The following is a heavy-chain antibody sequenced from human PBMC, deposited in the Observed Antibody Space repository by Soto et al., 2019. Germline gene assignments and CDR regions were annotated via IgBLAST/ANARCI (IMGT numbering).Heavy chain of an antibody. Sequence: QVQLVESGGGVVQPGRSRRLSCAASGFNFNSHGMHWVRQAPGKGLEWVAIIWYDGSKKYYADSVKGRFTISRDNSKNTLYLQMNSLRAEDTAVYYCARDGQGGSCSYYFECWGQGTLVTVSS. CDR1: GFNFNSHG. V-gene: IGHV3-33*01. CDR2: IWYDGSKK. CDR3: ARDGQGGSCSYYFEC. D-gene: IGHD2-15*01. J-gene: IGHJ4*02.